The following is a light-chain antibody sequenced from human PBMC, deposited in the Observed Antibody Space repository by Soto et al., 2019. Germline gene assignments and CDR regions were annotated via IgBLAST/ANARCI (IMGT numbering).Light chain of an antibody. CDR1: SSDIGSYNS. CDR2: EIT. J-gene: IGLJ1*01. Sequence: QSALTQSASVSGSPGQSITIPCTGTSSDIGSYNSVSWYQQHPGKAPKLIIYEITNRPSGVSDRFSGSKSGNTASLTISGLQAEDEADYYCGSWTTYRPYVFATGTKLTVL. V-gene: IGLV2-14*01. CDR3: GSWTTYRPYV.